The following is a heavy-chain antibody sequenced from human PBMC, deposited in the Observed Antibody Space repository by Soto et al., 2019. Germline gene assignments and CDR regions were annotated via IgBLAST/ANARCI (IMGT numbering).Heavy chain of an antibody. CDR3: ARGLLENNSKNAMDV. CDR1: GFTFRDYW. D-gene: IGHD3-3*01. Sequence: EVQLVESGGGLVQPGGSMRLSCAASGFTFRDYWMHWVRQAPGKGLVWVSRINTDGSITNYADSVRGRFTFCRDNAKDTLFLQMDSLRAEDTAVDDWARGLLENNSKNAMDVWGQGATITVSS. V-gene: IGHV3-74*01. J-gene: IGHJ6*02. CDR2: INTDGSIT.